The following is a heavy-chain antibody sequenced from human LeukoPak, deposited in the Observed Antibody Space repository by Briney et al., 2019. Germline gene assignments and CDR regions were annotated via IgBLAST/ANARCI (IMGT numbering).Heavy chain of an antibody. Sequence: GGTLRLSCAASGFTFSNAWMRWVRQAPGRGLEWGGRIKSKTDGGTTDYAAPLKGRFTISRDNSKNTLYLQMNSLKTEDTAVYYCTFSPTGYYYDTSEWGQGTLVTVSS. D-gene: IGHD3-22*01. V-gene: IGHV3-15*01. CDR1: GFTFSNAW. CDR3: TFSPTGYYYDTSE. CDR2: IKSKTDGGTT. J-gene: IGHJ4*02.